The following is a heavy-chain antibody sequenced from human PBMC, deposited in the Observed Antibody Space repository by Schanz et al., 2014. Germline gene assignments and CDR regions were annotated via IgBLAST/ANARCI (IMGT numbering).Heavy chain of an antibody. D-gene: IGHD2-15*01. Sequence: DVQLLESGGGLVQPGGSLRLSCAASGFTFSSYAMSWVRQAPGKGLEWVSTIYASGATYYADSVKRRFTISRDISKNILYLQMNSLRAEDTAVYYCAKARRKSNCSGGRCFHYSYYGMDVWGQGTTVTVSS. CDR2: IYASGAT. J-gene: IGHJ6*02. V-gene: IGHV3-23*05. CDR1: GFTFSSYA. CDR3: AKARRKSNCSGGRCFHYSYYGMDV.